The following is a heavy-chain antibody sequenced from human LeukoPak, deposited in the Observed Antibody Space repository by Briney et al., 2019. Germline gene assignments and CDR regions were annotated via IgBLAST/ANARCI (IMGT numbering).Heavy chain of an antibody. CDR2: IDWDDDK. CDR1: GFSLSTSGMC. D-gene: IGHD3-22*01. Sequence: SGPTLVKPTQTLTLTCTFSGFSLSTSGMCVSWIRQPPGKALEWLALIDWDDDKYYSTSLKTRLTISKDTSKNQVVLTMTNMDPVDTATYYCARSYDSSGYYFQPPPALDYWGQGTLVTVSS. V-gene: IGHV2-70*01. CDR3: ARSYDSSGYYFQPPPALDY. J-gene: IGHJ4*02.